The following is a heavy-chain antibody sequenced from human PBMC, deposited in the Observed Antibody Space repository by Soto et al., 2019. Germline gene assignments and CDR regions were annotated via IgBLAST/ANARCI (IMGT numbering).Heavy chain of an antibody. J-gene: IGHJ4*02. V-gene: IGHV4-39*01. CDR2: IYYSGVT. CDR1: GGSISSNSFY. Sequence: PSETLSLTCSVSGGSISSNSFYWGWIRQPPGKGLEWIGNIYYSGVTYYNPSLKSRVTISVDTSKNQFSLKLSSVTAADTAVYYCARLYSGSVSYYMDYRLTYFDYWGQGTQVTVSS. D-gene: IGHD3-10*01. CDR3: ARLYSGSVSYYMDYRLTYFDY.